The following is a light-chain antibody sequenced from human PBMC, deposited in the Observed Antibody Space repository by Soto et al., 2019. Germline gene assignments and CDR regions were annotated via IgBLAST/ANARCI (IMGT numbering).Light chain of an antibody. V-gene: IGKV3D-20*02. CDR3: QQRSNWPLT. Sequence: EIVLTQSPGTLSLSPGERATLSCRASQSVSSSFLAWYQQKVGQAPRLLIYGASSRATGIPDRFSGSGSGTDFTLTISRLEPEDFAVYYCQQRSNWPLTFGGGTKVDI. J-gene: IGKJ4*01. CDR1: QSVSSSF. CDR2: GAS.